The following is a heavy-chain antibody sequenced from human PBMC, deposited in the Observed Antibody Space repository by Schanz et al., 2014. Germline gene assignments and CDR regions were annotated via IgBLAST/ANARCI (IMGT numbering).Heavy chain of an antibody. CDR1: GFTFSNYA. CDR3: ARFLARYQYYGVDV. Sequence: QVHLVESGGGVVQPGRSLRLSCAASGFTFSNYAMTWVRQAPGKGLEWVSHISGSSIHKNYADSVKGRFSISRDNGETSVYLQINSLRVEDTAVYYCARFLARYQYYGVDVWGQGTTVIVSS. D-gene: IGHD3-3*01. V-gene: IGHV3-11*05. CDR2: ISGSSIHK. J-gene: IGHJ6*02.